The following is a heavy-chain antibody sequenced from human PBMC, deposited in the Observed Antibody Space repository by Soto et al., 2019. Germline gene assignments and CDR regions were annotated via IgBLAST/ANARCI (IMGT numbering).Heavy chain of an antibody. CDR2: INPNSGGT. V-gene: IGHV1-2*04. D-gene: IGHD2-21*02. Sequence: ASVKVSCKASGYTFTGYYMHWVRQAPGQGLEWMGWINPNSGGTNYAQKFQGWVTMTRDTSISTAYMELSRLRSDDTAVYYCARGIKYGDCSRWFDPWGPGTLVTVS. CDR3: ARGIKYGDCSRWFDP. CDR1: GYTFTGYY. J-gene: IGHJ5*02.